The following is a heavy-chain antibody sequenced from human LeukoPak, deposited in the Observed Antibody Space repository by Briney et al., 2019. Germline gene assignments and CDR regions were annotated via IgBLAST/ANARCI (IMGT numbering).Heavy chain of an antibody. CDR3: ARGVSAVAGNYYYYYMDV. D-gene: IGHD6-19*01. V-gene: IGHV1-18*01. J-gene: IGHJ6*03. CDR1: GYTFTSYG. CDR2: ISAYNGNT. Sequence: GASVKVSCKASGYTFTSYGISWVRQAPGQWLEWMGWISAYNGNTNYAQKIQGRVTMTTDTSTSTAHMELRSLRCDDTAVYYCARGVSAVAGNYYYYYMDVWGKGTTVTVSS.